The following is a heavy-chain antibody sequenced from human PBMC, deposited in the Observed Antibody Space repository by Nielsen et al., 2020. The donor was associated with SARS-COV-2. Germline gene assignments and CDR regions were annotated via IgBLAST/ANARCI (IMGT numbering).Heavy chain of an antibody. CDR1: GFTVSSNY. CDR2: IYSGGST. J-gene: IGHJ6*02. Sequence: GGSLRLSCAASGFTVSSNYMSWVRQAPGKGLEWVSVIYSGGSTYYADSVKGRFTISRDNSKDTLYLQMNSLRAEDTAVYYCARVRLKVVVADGMDVWGQGTTVTVSS. V-gene: IGHV3-66*01. CDR3: ARVRLKVVVADGMDV. D-gene: IGHD3-22*01.